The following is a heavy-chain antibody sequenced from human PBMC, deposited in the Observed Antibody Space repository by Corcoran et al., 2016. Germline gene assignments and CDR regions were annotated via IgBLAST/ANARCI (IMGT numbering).Heavy chain of an antibody. Sequence: QLQLQESGPGLVKPSETLYLTCTVSGGSISSSSYYWGWIRQPPGKGLEWIGSIYYSGSTYYNPSLKSRVTISVDTSKNQFSLKLSSVTAADTVVYYCARDHVLRFLEWERPVWREGHGMDVWGQGTTVTVSS. J-gene: IGHJ6*02. D-gene: IGHD3-3*01. CDR2: IYYSGST. V-gene: IGHV4-39*07. CDR1: GGSISSSSYY. CDR3: ARDHVLRFLEWERPVWREGHGMDV.